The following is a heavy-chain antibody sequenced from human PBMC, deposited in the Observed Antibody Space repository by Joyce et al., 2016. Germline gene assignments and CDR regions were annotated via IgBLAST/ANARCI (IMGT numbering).Heavy chain of an antibody. V-gene: IGHV1-2*06. J-gene: IGHJ1*01. CDR1: GYTLTANT. CDR2: INSNTGGT. CDR3: ARDVEGYSSGWYLFY. D-gene: IGHD6-19*01. Sequence: QVQLVQSGAEVKKPGASVKVSCKASGYTLTANTIPWVRQAPGQGLEWMVRINSNTGGTNYAQKFQGRVTMTRDMSINTAYMELSRLRSDDTAVYYCARDVEGYSSGWYLFYWGQGTLVTVSS.